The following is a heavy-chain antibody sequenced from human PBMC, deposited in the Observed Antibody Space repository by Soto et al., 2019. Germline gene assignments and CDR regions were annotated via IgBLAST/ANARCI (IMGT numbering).Heavy chain of an antibody. CDR2: ISAYNGNT. Sequence: QVQLVQSGAEVKKPGASVKVSCKASGYTFTSYGISWVRQAPGQGLEWMGWISAYNGNTNYAQKLQGRVTMTTDTPTSTAYMELRSLRSDDTAVYYCARDPLRCLVGTNWFDPWGQGTLVTVSS. CDR3: ARDPLRCLVGTNWFDP. J-gene: IGHJ5*02. V-gene: IGHV1-18*01. D-gene: IGHD3-3*01. CDR1: GYTFTSYG.